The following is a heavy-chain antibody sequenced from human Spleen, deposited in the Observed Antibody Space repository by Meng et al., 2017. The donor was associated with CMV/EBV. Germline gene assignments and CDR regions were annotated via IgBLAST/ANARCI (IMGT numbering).Heavy chain of an antibody. V-gene: IGHV3-9*03. CDR2: ITWNSATR. CDR1: GFRLDDYA. D-gene: IGHD6-13*01. J-gene: IGHJ3*02. CDR3: ARGIAAEHTLLHSFDM. Sequence: GGSLRLSCVVSGFRLDDYAMHWVRQAPGKGLEWVSGITWNSATRGYADSVKGRFTISRDNAKNVIYLQANSLRIEDMALYYCARGIAAEHTLLHSFDMWGQGTMVTVSS.